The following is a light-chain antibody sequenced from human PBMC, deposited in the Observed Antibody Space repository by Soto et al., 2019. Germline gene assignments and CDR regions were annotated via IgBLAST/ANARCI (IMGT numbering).Light chain of an antibody. CDR2: DNT. J-gene: IGLJ2*01. CDR3: GTWDNSLSAVV. CDR1: SSNIGNNY. V-gene: IGLV1-51*01. Sequence: QSVLTQPPSVSAAPGQTVTISCSGSSSNIGNNYVSWYQQLPGTAPKVLIYDNTKRPAGIPDRFSGSKSGTSATLGITGLQTGDEADYYCGTWDNSLSAVVFGGGTKLTVL.